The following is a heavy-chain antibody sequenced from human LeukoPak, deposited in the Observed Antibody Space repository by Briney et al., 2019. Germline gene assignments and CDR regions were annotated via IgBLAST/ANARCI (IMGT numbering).Heavy chain of an antibody. J-gene: IGHJ5*01. D-gene: IGHD3-3*01. CDR3: ARGGLRFGFDS. Sequence: PSETLSLTCTVSGGSISRGDYYWSWIRQPPGKGLEWIGYIYYSGNTYYNPSLKSRVTISINTSKNQFSLKLSSVTAADTAVYYCARGGLRFGFDSWGQGTLVTVSS. V-gene: IGHV4-30-4*08. CDR2: IYYSGNT. CDR1: GGSISRGDYY.